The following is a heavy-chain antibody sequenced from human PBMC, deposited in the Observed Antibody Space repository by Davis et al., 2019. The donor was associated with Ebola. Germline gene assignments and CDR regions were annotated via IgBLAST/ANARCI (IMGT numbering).Heavy chain of an antibody. Sequence: ASVKVSCKASGYTFTSYAMNWVRQAPGQGLEWMGWINTNTGNPTYAQGFTGRFVFSLDTSVSTAYLQISSLKAEDTAVYYCARRVTMVRGVIITGWFDPWGQGTLVTVSS. V-gene: IGHV7-4-1*02. CDR1: GYTFTSYA. CDR2: INTNTGNP. J-gene: IGHJ5*02. CDR3: ARRVTMVRGVIITGWFDP. D-gene: IGHD3-10*01.